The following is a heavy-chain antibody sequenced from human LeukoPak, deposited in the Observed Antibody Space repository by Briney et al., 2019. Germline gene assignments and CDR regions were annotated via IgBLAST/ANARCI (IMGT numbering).Heavy chain of an antibody. Sequence: PSETLSLTCTVSGYSISSGYYWGWIRQPPGKGLEWIGSIYHSGSTYYNPSLKSRVTISVDTSKNQFSLKLSSVTAADTAVYYCARPIRRTVAGTRGAFDIWGQGTMVTVSS. J-gene: IGHJ3*02. CDR2: IYHSGST. CDR1: GYSISSGYY. CDR3: ARPIRRTVAGTRGAFDI. V-gene: IGHV4-38-2*02. D-gene: IGHD6-19*01.